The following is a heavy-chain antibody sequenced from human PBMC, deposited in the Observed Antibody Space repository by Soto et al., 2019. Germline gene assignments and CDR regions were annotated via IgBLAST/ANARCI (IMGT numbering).Heavy chain of an antibody. J-gene: IGHJ4*02. V-gene: IGHV3-7*01. D-gene: IGHD4-17*01. CDR2: IKPDGSEK. CDR3: ASSAYGKNGY. CDR1: GFTFSSYW. Sequence: EVQLVESGGGLVQPGGSLRLSCAASGFTFSSYWMSWVRQAPGKGLEWVANIKPDGSEKYYVDSVKGRFTISRDNAKNSLYLQTNSLRAEDTAVYFCASSAYGKNGYWGQGTLVTVSS.